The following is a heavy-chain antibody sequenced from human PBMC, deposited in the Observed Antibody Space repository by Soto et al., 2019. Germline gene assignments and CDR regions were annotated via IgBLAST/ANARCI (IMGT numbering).Heavy chain of an antibody. J-gene: IGHJ5*02. Sequence: SETLALTCAVSGESLNNKGWYGVRQPPGKGLEWLGEIFHTGSAHYNPSLRSRLTMLVDKSKNQFSLKLSSVTAADTAVYYCARGSGWDCSSTSCYGSYNWVDPWGQGTLVTVS. D-gene: IGHD2-2*01. V-gene: IGHV4-4*02. CDR2: IFHTGSA. CDR1: GESLNNKG. CDR3: ARGSGWDCSSTSCYGSYNWVDP.